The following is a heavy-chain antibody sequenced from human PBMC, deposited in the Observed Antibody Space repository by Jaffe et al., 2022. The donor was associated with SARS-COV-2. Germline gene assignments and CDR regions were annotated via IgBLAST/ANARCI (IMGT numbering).Heavy chain of an antibody. J-gene: IGHJ5*02. V-gene: IGHV4-30-4*01. D-gene: IGHD2-2*01. CDR3: ARVSFGCSSTSCSGVNWFDP. CDR1: GGSISSGDYY. CDR2: IYYSGST. Sequence: QVQLQESGPGLVKPSQTLSLTCTVSGGSISSGDYYWSWIRQPPGKGLEWIGYIYYSGSTYYNPSLKSRVTISVDTSKNQFSLKLSSVTAADTAVYYCARVSFGCSSTSCSGVNWFDPWGQGTLVTVSS.